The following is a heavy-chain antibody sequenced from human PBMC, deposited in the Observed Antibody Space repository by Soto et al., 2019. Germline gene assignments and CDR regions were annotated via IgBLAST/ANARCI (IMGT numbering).Heavy chain of an antibody. CDR1: GFTFSSYA. Sequence: EVQLLESGGGLVQPGGSLRLSCAASGFTFSSYAMSWVRQAPGKGLEWVSAISGSGGSTYYADSVKGRFTISRDNSKNTLYLQMNSLRAEDTAVYYCPKDITIFGVPPPNDWFDPWGQGTLVTVSS. J-gene: IGHJ5*02. D-gene: IGHD3-3*01. CDR3: PKDITIFGVPPPNDWFDP. V-gene: IGHV3-23*01. CDR2: ISGSGGST.